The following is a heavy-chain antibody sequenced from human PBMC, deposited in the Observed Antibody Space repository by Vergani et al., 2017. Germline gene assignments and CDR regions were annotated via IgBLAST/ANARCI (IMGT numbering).Heavy chain of an antibody. V-gene: IGHV1-69*01. CDR3: ARGYDYGGNGNNXFDP. Sequence: QVQLVQSGAEVKKPGSSVKVSCKASGGTFSSYAISWVRQAPGQGLEWMGGIITIFGTANYAQKFKGRVTITADESTSTAYMELSSLRSGDTAVYYCARGYDYGGNGNNXFDPWGQGTLVTVSS. CDR1: GGTFSSYA. J-gene: IGHJ5*02. D-gene: IGHD4-23*01. CDR2: IITIFGTA.